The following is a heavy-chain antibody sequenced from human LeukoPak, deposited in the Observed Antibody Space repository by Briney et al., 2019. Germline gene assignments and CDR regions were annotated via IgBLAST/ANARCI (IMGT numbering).Heavy chain of an antibody. V-gene: IGHV3-11*01. CDR1: GFTFSDYY. J-gene: IGHJ4*02. CDR2: ISSSGSTI. D-gene: IGHD3-22*01. CDR3: ARAGADYDSSGYYGGGHFDY. Sequence: GGSLRISCAASGFTFSDYYMSWIRQAPGKGLEWVSYISSSGSTIYYADSVKGRFTISRDNAKNSLYLQMNSLRAEDTAVYYCARAGADYDSSGYYGGGHFDYWGQGTLVTVSS.